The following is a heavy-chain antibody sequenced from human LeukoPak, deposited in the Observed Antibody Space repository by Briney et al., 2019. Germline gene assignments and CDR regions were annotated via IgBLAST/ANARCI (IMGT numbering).Heavy chain of an antibody. CDR1: EGTFSSYA. D-gene: IGHD3-10*01. V-gene: IGHV1-69*04. Sequence: SVEVSCKAPEGTFSSYAISWVRQAPGQGLEWMGRIIPILGIANYAQKFQGRVTITADKSTSTAYMELSSLRSEDTAVYYCAREGYYGSGSYYPSAFDIWGQGTMVTVSS. J-gene: IGHJ3*02. CDR3: AREGYYGSGSYYPSAFDI. CDR2: IIPILGIA.